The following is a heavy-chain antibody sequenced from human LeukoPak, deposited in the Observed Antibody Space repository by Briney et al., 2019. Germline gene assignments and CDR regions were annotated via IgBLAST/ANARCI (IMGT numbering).Heavy chain of an antibody. CDR3: ARQLGYCSSTSCLGGYMDV. CDR1: GYSFTSYR. D-gene: IGHD2-2*01. J-gene: IGHJ6*03. CDR2: IYPGDSDT. Sequence: AGEPLKFSCQGSGYSFTSYRFGWVRKMPGKGLEWMGIIYPGDSDTRNSPSFQGQVTISADKSISTAYLQWSSLKASDTAMYYCARQLGYCSSTSCLGGYMDVWGKGTTVTVSS. V-gene: IGHV5-51*01.